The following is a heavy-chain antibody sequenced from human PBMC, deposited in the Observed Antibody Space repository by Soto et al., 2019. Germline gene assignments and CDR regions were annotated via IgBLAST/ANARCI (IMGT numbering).Heavy chain of an antibody. Sequence: EVQLVESGGGLVKPGGSLRLSCAASGFTFSSYSMNWVRQAPGKGLEWVPSISSSSSYIYYADSVKGRFTISRDNAKNSLYLQMNSLRAEDTAVYYCARVYCSSTSCYTQGDFDYWGQGTLVTVSS. D-gene: IGHD2-2*02. CDR2: ISSSSSYI. J-gene: IGHJ4*02. CDR3: ARVYCSSTSCYTQGDFDY. CDR1: GFTFSSYS. V-gene: IGHV3-21*01.